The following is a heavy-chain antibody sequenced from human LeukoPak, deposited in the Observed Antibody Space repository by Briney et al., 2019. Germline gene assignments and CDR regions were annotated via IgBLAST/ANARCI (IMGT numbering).Heavy chain of an antibody. Sequence: SETLSLTCTVSGGSIRSDYWSWIRQPPGKGLEWIGYTHYSGSPNYNPSLTSRVTISVDTSKNQFSLKLSSVTAADTAVYYCARGEYYYDSSGYYYYYYYYMDVWGKGTTVTVSS. J-gene: IGHJ6*03. CDR1: GGSIRSDY. CDR3: ARGEYYYDSSGYYYYYYYYMDV. D-gene: IGHD3-22*01. V-gene: IGHV4-59*01. CDR2: THYSGSP.